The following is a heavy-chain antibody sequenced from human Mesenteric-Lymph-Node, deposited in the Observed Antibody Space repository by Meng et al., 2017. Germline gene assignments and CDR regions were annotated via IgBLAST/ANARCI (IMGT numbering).Heavy chain of an antibody. CDR2: IKQEGSEK. CDR1: GLTFSTYC. CDR3: ARGGYQLED. J-gene: IGHJ4*02. D-gene: IGHD2-2*01. Sequence: GESLKISCVVSGLTFSTYCMRWVRQAPGKGLEWVANIKQEGSEKIYVDSVKGRFIISRDNAKNSLFLQMNTLRGDDTAIYYCARGGYQLEDWGQGTRVTVSS. V-gene: IGHV3-7*04.